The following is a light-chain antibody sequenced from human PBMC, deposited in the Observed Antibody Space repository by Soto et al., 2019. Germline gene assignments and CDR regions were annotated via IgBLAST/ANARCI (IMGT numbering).Light chain of an antibody. J-gene: IGKJ3*01. Sequence: EIVLTQSPATLSLSPGERATLSCRASQSVSSYLAWYQQKPGQAPRLLIYDASNRATGIPVRFSGSGSGTDFTLTISSLEPEDFAVYYCQQRSNWPPRITFGPGTKVDIK. CDR1: QSVSSY. CDR3: QQRSNWPPRIT. V-gene: IGKV3-11*01. CDR2: DAS.